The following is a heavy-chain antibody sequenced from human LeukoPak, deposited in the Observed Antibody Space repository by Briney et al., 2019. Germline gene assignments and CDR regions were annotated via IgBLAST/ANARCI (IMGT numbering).Heavy chain of an antibody. CDR1: GFTFDDYA. CDR3: ATSAAGNHYFDY. J-gene: IGHJ4*02. CDR2: ISWNSGSI. Sequence: LTGGSLRLSCAASGFTFDDYAMPWVRQAPGKGLEWVSGISWNSGSIGYADSVKGRFTISRDNAKNSLYLQMNSLRAEDTALYYCATSAAGNHYFDYWGQGTLVTVSS. V-gene: IGHV3-9*01. D-gene: IGHD6-13*01.